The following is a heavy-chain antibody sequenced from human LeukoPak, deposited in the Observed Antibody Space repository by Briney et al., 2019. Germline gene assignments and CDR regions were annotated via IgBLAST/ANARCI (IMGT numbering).Heavy chain of an antibody. D-gene: IGHD5-12*01. CDR1: GYTFTGYY. Sequence: ASVKVSCKASGYTFTGYYMHWVRQAPGQGLEWMGWINPNSGGKNYAQKFQGRVTMTRDTSISTAYMELSRLRSDDTAVYYCARIAEVDIVATDDAFDIWGQGTMVTVSS. V-gene: IGHV1-2*02. CDR2: INPNSGGK. J-gene: IGHJ3*02. CDR3: ARIAEVDIVATDDAFDI.